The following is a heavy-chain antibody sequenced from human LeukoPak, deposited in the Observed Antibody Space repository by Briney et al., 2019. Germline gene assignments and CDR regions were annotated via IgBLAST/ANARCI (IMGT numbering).Heavy chain of an antibody. CDR3: AKAIRVVAVHERWFDP. CDR2: ISGSGGST. D-gene: IGHD2-15*01. Sequence: GGSLRLSCAASGFTFSSYWMHWVRQAPGKGLEWVSAISGSGGSTYYADSVKGRFTISRDNSKNTLYLQMNSLRAEDTAVYYCAKAIRVVAVHERWFDPWGQGTLVTVSS. V-gene: IGHV3-23*01. J-gene: IGHJ5*02. CDR1: GFTFSSYW.